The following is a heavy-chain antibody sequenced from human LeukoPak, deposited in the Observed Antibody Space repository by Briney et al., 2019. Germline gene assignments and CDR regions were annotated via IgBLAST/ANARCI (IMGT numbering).Heavy chain of an antibody. CDR2: IYHSGST. V-gene: IGHV4-30-2*01. CDR1: GGSISSGGHS. D-gene: IGHD3-10*01. Sequence: SETLSLTCAVSGGSISSGGHSWSWIRQPPGKGLEWIGYIYHSGSTYYNPSLKSRVTISVDRSKNQFSLKLSSVTAADTAVYYCASQSDYYGSGSYSWGQGTLVTVSS. CDR3: ASQSDYYGSGSYS. J-gene: IGHJ4*02.